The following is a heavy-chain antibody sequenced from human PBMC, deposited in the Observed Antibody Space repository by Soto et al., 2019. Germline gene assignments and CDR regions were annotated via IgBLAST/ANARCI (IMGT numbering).Heavy chain of an antibody. CDR3: ARRLSGSYGQIDT. Sequence: SETLSLTCTVSGGSIRDHYWNWIRQPPGKRLELIGDFYYGGSTDYSPSLKSRVTISVDTSRNLFSLRLNSVTAADTAMYYCARRLSGSYGQIDTWGQGTLVTVSS. CDR1: GGSIRDHY. D-gene: IGHD1-26*01. CDR2: FYYGGST. V-gene: IGHV4-59*08. J-gene: IGHJ5*02.